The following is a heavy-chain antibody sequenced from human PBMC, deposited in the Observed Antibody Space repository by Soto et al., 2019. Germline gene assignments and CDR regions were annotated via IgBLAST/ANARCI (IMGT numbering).Heavy chain of an antibody. J-gene: IGHJ5*02. CDR3: TSLINENWHFRRSGGWFDP. Sequence: PSETLSLTCTVSGGSISSGGYYWSWIRQHPGKGLEWIGYIYYSGSTYYNPSLKSRVTISVDTSKNQFSLKLSSVTAADTAVYYCTSLINENWHFRRSGGWFDPWGQGTLVTVSS. CDR2: IYYSGST. CDR1: GGSISSGGYY. D-gene: IGHD1-7*01. V-gene: IGHV4-31*03.